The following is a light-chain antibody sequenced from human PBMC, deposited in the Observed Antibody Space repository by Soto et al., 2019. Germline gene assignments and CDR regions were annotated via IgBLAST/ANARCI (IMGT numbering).Light chain of an antibody. Sequence: SALTQPASVSGSPGQSITIPCTGTSSDVGNYDLVSWYQRHPGKAPKVMIHEVNKRPSGVSIRFSGSKSGSTASLTISGLQAEDAAEYYCCSYAGSSTFVFGTGTKVTVL. CDR3: CSYAGSSTFV. J-gene: IGLJ1*01. CDR1: SSDVGNYDL. CDR2: EVN. V-gene: IGLV2-23*02.